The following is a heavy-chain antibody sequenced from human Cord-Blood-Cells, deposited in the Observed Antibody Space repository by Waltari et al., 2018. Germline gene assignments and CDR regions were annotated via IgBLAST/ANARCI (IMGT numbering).Heavy chain of an antibody. Sequence: QVQLQQWGAGLLKPSETLSPTCAVYGGSFSGYYWSWIRQPPGKVLEWIGEINHSGSTNYNPSLKSRVTISVDTSKNQFSLKLSSVTAADTAVYYCAMTVTTTDAFDIWGQGTMVTVSS. CDR2: INHSGST. D-gene: IGHD4-17*01. CDR1: GGSFSGYY. J-gene: IGHJ3*02. V-gene: IGHV4-34*01. CDR3: AMTVTTTDAFDI.